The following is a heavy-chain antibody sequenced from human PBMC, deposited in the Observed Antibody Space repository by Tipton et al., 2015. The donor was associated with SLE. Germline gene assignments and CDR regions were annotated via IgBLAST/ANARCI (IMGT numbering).Heavy chain of an antibody. J-gene: IGHJ5*02. CDR2: ILYSGTT. CDR3: ARDSSGGYNWFDP. V-gene: IGHV4-39*07. D-gene: IGHD3-22*01. CDR1: GGSISSDSYR. Sequence: TLSLTCTVSGGSISSDSYRWGWIRQPPGKGLEWIGNILYSGTTNYNPSLKSRVTISVDTSKNQFSLKLSSVTAADTAVYYCARDSSGGYNWFDPWGQGTLVTVSS.